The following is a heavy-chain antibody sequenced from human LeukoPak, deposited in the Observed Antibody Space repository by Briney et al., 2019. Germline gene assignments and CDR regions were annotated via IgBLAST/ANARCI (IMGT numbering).Heavy chain of an antibody. Sequence: GGSLRLSCSASGPTPSGYWMHWVRQIPGKGLVWVSRIDSDGSGTSYADSVKGRFTISRDDVKNMLYLQMNSLRVEDTGLYYCSTVEHFWGQGTLVTVSS. CDR3: STVEHF. CDR1: GPTPSGYW. V-gene: IGHV3-74*01. CDR2: IDSDGSGT. D-gene: IGHD1/OR15-1a*01. J-gene: IGHJ4*02.